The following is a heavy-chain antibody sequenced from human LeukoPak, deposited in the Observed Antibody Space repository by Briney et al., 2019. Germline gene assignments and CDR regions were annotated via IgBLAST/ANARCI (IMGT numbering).Heavy chain of an antibody. CDR2: INAGKGST. V-gene: IGHV1-3*01. CDR1: GYTFTNYA. J-gene: IGHJ3*02. Sequence: ASVKVSCKASGYTFTNYAMHWVRQAPGQRPEWMGWINAGKGSTKYSQKFQGRVTITRGTSASTAYMEVSSLRSEDTAVYHCARTQGVYYGGNSGAFDIWGQGTVVTVSS. CDR3: ARTQGVYYGGNSGAFDI. D-gene: IGHD4-23*01.